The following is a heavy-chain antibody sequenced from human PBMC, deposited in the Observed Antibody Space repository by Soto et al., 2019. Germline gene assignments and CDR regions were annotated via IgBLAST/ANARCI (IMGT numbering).Heavy chain of an antibody. V-gene: IGHV3-23*01. CDR3: AKEGSGAYWKTFQH. CDR1: GFTFSNYA. D-gene: IGHD2-21*01. Sequence: GGSLRLSCAASGFTFSNYAMSWVRRAPGKGLEWVLDISGSGTRTYYADSVKGRFTISRDNSKNTVYLQMSGLRAEDTAIYYCAKEGSGAYWKTFQHWGQGTLVTVSS. CDR2: ISGSGTRT. J-gene: IGHJ1*01.